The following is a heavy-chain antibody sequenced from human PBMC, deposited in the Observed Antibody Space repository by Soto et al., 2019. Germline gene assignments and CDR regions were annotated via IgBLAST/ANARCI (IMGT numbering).Heavy chain of an antibody. Sequence: SETLSLTCTVSDGSISSDCWSWIRQPTGKGLEWIGYIYYSGSTNYNPSLKSRVTISVDTSKNQFSLKLSSVTAADTAVYYCARRTTVTTWNYYYYYMDVWGKGTTVTVSS. D-gene: IGHD4-4*01. J-gene: IGHJ6*03. CDR1: DGSISSDC. CDR2: IYYSGST. V-gene: IGHV4-59*08. CDR3: ARRTTVTTWNYYYYYMDV.